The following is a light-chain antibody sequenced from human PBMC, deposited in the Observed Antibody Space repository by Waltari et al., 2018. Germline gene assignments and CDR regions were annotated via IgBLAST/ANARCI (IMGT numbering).Light chain of an antibody. Sequence: QSALTQPRPVSGSPGQSVTISCTRTSSYVGGYNYVSWYQQPPGKAPKLMISHVSKRPSGVPDRFSGSKSGNTASLTISGLQAEDEADYYCCSYAGSYTSYVVFGGGTKLTVL. V-gene: IGLV2-11*01. J-gene: IGLJ2*01. CDR1: SSYVGGYNY. CDR2: HVS. CDR3: CSYAGSYTSYVV.